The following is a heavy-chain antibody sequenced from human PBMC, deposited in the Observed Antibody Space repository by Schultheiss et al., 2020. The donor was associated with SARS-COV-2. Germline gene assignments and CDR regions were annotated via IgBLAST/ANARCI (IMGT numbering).Heavy chain of an antibody. CDR1: GFTFSSYS. V-gene: IGHV3-48*04. J-gene: IGHJ6*02. Sequence: GESLKISCAASGFTFSSYSMNWVRQAPGKGLEWVSYISSSSSTIYYADSVKGRFTISRDNSKNTLHLQMNSLRSEDTGVYYCAKCQTADYYYYGLDVWGQGTTVTVSS. CDR2: ISSSSSTI. D-gene: IGHD5/OR15-5a*01. CDR3: AKCQTADYYYYGLDV.